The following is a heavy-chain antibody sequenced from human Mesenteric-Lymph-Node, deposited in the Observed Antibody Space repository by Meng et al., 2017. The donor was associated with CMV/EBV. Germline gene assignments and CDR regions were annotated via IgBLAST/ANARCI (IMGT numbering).Heavy chain of an antibody. CDR3: ARDDVTNFYCYGMDV. V-gene: IGHV3-23*01. CDR1: GFTLTSYA. CDR2: FSGSGGST. D-gene: IGHD3-3*01. J-gene: IGHJ6*02. Sequence: GESLKISCAASGFTLTSYAMSRVRQAPGKGLEWVSAFSGSGGSTYYAGTVKGRFTISRDNSKNTLYLQMNSVRAEDTAVYYCARDDVTNFYCYGMDVWGQGTTVTVSS.